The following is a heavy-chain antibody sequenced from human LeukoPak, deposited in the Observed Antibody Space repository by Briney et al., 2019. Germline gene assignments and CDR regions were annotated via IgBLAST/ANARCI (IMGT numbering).Heavy chain of an antibody. CDR2: ISGSGGST. V-gene: IGHV3-23*01. J-gene: IGHJ4*02. Sequence: GGSLRLSCAASGFTFSSYAMSWVRQAPRKGLEWVSAISGSGGSTYYADSVKGRFTISRDNSKNTLYLQMNSLRAEDTAVYYCAKDPHYYGSGSFDYWGQGTLVTVSS. CDR1: GFTFSSYA. D-gene: IGHD3-10*01. CDR3: AKDPHYYGSGSFDY.